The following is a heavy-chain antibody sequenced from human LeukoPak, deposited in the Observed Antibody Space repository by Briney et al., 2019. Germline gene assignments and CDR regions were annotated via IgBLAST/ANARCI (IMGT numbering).Heavy chain of an antibody. CDR2: IYYSGST. CDR1: GGSISSYS. CDR3: VIASVHSGGAFDI. V-gene: IGHV4-59*01. J-gene: IGHJ3*02. D-gene: IGHD2-15*01. Sequence: SETLSLTCTVSGGSISSYSWSWIRQPPGKGLEWIGYIYYSGSTNYNPSLERRVTTSRDTSKNQFSLILSSVTAADTAVYYCVIASVHSGGAFDIWGQGTVVTVSS.